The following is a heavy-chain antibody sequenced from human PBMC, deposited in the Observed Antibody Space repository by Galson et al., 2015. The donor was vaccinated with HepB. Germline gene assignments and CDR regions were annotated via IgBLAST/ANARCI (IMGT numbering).Heavy chain of an antibody. D-gene: IGHD3-22*01. V-gene: IGHV3-30*18. J-gene: IGHJ4*02. Sequence: SLRLSCAASGFTFSSYGMHWVRQAPGKGLEWVAVTSFDGSNKYYADSVRGRFTISRDNSKTTLYLQMNSLRAEDTAVYYCAKEGEIGDYYDSSGYYHFDYWGQGTLVTVSS. CDR1: GFTFSSYG. CDR3: AKEGEIGDYYDSSGYYHFDY. CDR2: TSFDGSNK.